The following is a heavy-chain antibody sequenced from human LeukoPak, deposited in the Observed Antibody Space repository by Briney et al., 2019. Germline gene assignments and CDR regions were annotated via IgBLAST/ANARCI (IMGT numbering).Heavy chain of an antibody. CDR2: IDSDGSST. D-gene: IGHD6-13*01. CDR3: ARDQYSSTWYRGAFDV. CDR1: GFTLSDYW. Sequence: GGSLRLSCAAYGFTLSDYWMHWLRQAPGKGLVWVSRIDSDGSSTTYADSVKGRFTISRDNAKNTLYLQMNSLRAEDTAVYYCARDQYSSTWYRGAFDVWGQGTMVSVSS. J-gene: IGHJ3*01. V-gene: IGHV3-74*01.